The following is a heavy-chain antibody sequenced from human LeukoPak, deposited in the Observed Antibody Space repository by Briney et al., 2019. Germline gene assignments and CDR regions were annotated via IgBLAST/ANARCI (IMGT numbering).Heavy chain of an antibody. J-gene: IGHJ4*02. Sequence: APVKVFCKASGYTFTSYGISWVRQAPGQGLEWMGWISAYNGNTNYAQKLQGRVTMTTDTSTSTAYMELRSLRSDDTAVYYCARDRQYYDFWSGPDYWGQGTLVTVSS. CDR2: ISAYNGNT. D-gene: IGHD3-3*01. CDR3: ARDRQYYDFWSGPDY. V-gene: IGHV1-18*01. CDR1: GYTFTSYG.